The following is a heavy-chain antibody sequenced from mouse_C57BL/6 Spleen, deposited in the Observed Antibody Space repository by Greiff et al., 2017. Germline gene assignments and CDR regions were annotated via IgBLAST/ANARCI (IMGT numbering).Heavy chain of an antibody. CDR1: GFTFSDYY. Sequence: EVQLQESEGGLVQPGSSMKLSCTASGFTFSDYYMAWVRQVPEKGLEWVANINYDGSSTYYLDSLKSRFIISRDNAKNILYLQMSSLKSEDTATYYCARREKMDYNWYFDVWGTGTTVTVSS. CDR3: ARREKMDYNWYFDV. CDR2: INYDGSST. V-gene: IGHV5-16*01. D-gene: IGHD2-4*01. J-gene: IGHJ1*03.